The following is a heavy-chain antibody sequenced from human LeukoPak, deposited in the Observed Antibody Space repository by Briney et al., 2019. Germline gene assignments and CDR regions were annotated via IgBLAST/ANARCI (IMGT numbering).Heavy chain of an antibody. CDR1: GGSINNYY. Sequence: SETLFLTCTVSGGSINNYYWSWIRQPPGKGLEWIGYIYYSGSTNYNPSLQSRVTISVDTSKNQFSLKLSSVTAADTAVYYCARSPNSGTLVRFDPWGQGTLVIVSS. J-gene: IGHJ5*02. V-gene: IGHV4-59*01. D-gene: IGHD1-26*01. CDR2: IYYSGST. CDR3: ARSPNSGTLVRFDP.